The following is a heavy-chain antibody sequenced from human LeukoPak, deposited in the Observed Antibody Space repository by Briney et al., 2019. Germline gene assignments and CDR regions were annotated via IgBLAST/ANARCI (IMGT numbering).Heavy chain of an antibody. V-gene: IGHV4-39*01. CDR3: SRRTSDPVGAIDY. CDR1: GDSISSSDNY. D-gene: IGHD1-26*01. Sequence: PSETLSLTCTVSGDSISSSDNYWGWIRQPPGRGLEWIVAFRYGGSTYYTPSLKSRVIISVDTSKNQFSLKLRSVTASDTAAYYCSRRTSDPVGAIDYWGQGTLVTVSS. J-gene: IGHJ4*02. CDR2: FRYGGST.